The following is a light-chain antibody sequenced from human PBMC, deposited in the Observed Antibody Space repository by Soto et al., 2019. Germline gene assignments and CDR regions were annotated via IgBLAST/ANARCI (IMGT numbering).Light chain of an antibody. Sequence: EIVLTQSPGTLSLSPGERATLSCRASQSVSISYLAWYQQKPGQAPRLLIYGASNRATGIPDRFIGIGSGTDFTLTIRRLAPEDFAVDDCQQYGSSGTFCQGTKVDIK. J-gene: IGKJ1*01. V-gene: IGKV3-20*01. CDR1: QSVSISY. CDR2: GAS. CDR3: QQYGSSGT.